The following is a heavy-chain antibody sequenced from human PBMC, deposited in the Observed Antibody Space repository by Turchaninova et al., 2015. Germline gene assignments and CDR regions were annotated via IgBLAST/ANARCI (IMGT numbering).Heavy chain of an antibody. CDR2: ILDDGTYK. CDR1: GFPFNTYG. D-gene: IGHD3-22*01. CDR3: AKYYYDSSGSRWDDAFDV. V-gene: IGHV3-30*02. Sequence: QVQLVESGGGVVQPGGSLRLTCAASGFPFNTYGRHWVRQAPGMGLEWVAFILDDGTYKYYADSVKGRFTISRDNSKNTLYLQMSSLRVEDTAVYYCAKYYYDSSGSRWDDAFDVWGQGTMVTVSS. J-gene: IGHJ3*01.